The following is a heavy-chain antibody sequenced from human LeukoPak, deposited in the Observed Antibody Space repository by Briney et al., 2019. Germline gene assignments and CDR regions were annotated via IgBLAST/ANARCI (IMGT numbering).Heavy chain of an antibody. CDR2: ISSSSSYI. CDR3: ARDLTCPYSGSYGAFDI. D-gene: IGHD1-26*01. J-gene: IGHJ3*02. Sequence: GGSLTLSCAASGFTFSSYSMIWVRQAPGKGLEWVSSISSSSSYIYYANSVKGRFTISRDNAKNSLYLQMNSLRAEDTAVYYCARDLTCPYSGSYGAFDIWGQGTMVTVSS. CDR1: GFTFSSYS. V-gene: IGHV3-21*01.